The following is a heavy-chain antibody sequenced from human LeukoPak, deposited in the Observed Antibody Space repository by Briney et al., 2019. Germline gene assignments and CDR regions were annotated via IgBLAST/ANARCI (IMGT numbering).Heavy chain of an antibody. CDR2: ISSSSSYI. Sequence: PGGSLRLSCAASGFTFSSYSMNWVRQAPGKGLEWVSSISSSSSYIYYADSVKSRFTISRDNAKNSLYLQMNSLRTEDTAVYYCASDLGSVSYGILDYWGQGTLVTVSS. V-gene: IGHV3-21*01. J-gene: IGHJ4*02. CDR3: ASDLGSVSYGILDY. CDR1: GFTFSSYS. D-gene: IGHD3-10*01.